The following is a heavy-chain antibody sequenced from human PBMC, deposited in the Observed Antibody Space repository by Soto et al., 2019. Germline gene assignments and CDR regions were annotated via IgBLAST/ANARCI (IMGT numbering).Heavy chain of an antibody. CDR1: GGSIDNSHSF. D-gene: IGHD6-19*01. CDR3: ARVRQQWVVLEYFFDH. CDR2: VYYSGGT. Sequence: PSETLSLTCDVSGGSIDNSHSFWGWVRQPPGRGLEFLGSVYYSGGTSYNPSLKSLLTVSVDPSKNQVSLRVRSVTVAETAVYYCARVRQQWVVLEYFFDHWGQGTLVTVSS. V-gene: IGHV4-39*01. J-gene: IGHJ4*02.